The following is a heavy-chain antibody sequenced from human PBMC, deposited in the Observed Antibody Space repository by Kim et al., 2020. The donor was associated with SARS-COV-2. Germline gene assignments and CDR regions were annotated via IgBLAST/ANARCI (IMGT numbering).Heavy chain of an antibody. J-gene: IGHJ4*02. D-gene: IGHD2-2*01. V-gene: IGHV4-59*01. Sequence: SETLSLTCSVSSDSISSYDCSWIRQVPGKGLEWLGYIYYSGSTDYNPSLKTRVTISWDTSKNQFSLDLTSVTDADTAVYFCARSEGRASWHQFDYWGPGILVTVSS. CDR1: SDSISSYD. CDR2: IYYSGST. CDR3: ARSEGRASWHQFDY.